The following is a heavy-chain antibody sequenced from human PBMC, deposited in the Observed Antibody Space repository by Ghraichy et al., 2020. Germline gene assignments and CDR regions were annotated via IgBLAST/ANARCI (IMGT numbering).Heavy chain of an antibody. CDR1: GFALSGYN. CDR3: ARASTVVRFYYYAGMDV. V-gene: IGHV3-48*02. Sequence: GGSLRLSCVGSGFALSGYNLNWVRLSPGRGLEWVAYITTSGRPIFYADSVKGRFTISRDNAQNSLYLQMNSLTDEDTAVYYCARASTVVRFYYYAGMDVWGQGTTVTVSS. J-gene: IGHJ6*02. D-gene: IGHD4-23*01. CDR2: ITTSGRPI.